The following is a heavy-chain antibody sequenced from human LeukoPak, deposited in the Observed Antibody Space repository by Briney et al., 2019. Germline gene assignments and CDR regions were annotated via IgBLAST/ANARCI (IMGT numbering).Heavy chain of an antibody. CDR1: GFTFSSYA. CDR2: ISGSGGST. D-gene: IGHD2-2*01. CDR3: AKQLTDIVVVPAALLQGWFDP. Sequence: GGSLRLSCAASGFTFSSYAMSWVRQAPGKGLEWVSAISGSGGSTYYADSVEGRFTISRDNSKNTLYLQMNSLRAEDTAVYYCAKQLTDIVVVPAALLQGWFDPWGQGTLVTVSS. J-gene: IGHJ5*02. V-gene: IGHV3-23*01.